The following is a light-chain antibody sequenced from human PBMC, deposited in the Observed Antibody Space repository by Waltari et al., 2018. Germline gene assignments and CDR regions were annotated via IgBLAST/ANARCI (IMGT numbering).Light chain of an antibody. V-gene: IGLV2-23*02. CDR3: CSYGGSSTFVI. Sequence: QSALTQPASVSGSPGQSITISCTGTSSDVGSFNFVSWYQQHPNKAPKLMIYQVSKRPSGLSNHCSGSKAGNTAALTISALQADDEAEDYCCSYGGSSTFVIFGGGTKLTVL. J-gene: IGLJ2*01. CDR1: SSDVGSFNF. CDR2: QVS.